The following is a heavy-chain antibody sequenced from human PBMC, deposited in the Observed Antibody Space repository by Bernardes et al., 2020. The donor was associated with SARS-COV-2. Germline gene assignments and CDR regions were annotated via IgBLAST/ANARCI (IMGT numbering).Heavy chain of an antibody. Sequence: SETLSLTCAVYGGSFSGYYWSWIRQPPGKGLEWIGEINHSGSTNYNPSLKSRVTISVDTSKNQFSLKLSSVTAADTAVYYCARGDSIPVAERNYFDYWGQGTLVTVSS. J-gene: IGHJ4*02. D-gene: IGHD6-19*01. CDR1: GGSFSGYY. CDR3: ARGDSIPVAERNYFDY. CDR2: INHSGST. V-gene: IGHV4-34*01.